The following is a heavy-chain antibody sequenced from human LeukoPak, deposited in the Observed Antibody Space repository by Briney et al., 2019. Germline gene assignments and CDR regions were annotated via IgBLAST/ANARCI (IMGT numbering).Heavy chain of an antibody. D-gene: IGHD3-3*01. J-gene: IGHJ6*02. CDR1: GFTFSSYS. V-gene: IGHV3-21*01. CDR2: ISSSSSYI. Sequence: PGGSLRLSCAASGFTFSSYSMNWVRQAPGKGLEWVSSISSSSSYIYYADSVKGRFTISRDNAKNSLYLQMNSLRAEDTAVYYCARVSKANDFWSGPPGCMDVWGQGTTVTVSS. CDR3: ARVSKANDFWSGPPGCMDV.